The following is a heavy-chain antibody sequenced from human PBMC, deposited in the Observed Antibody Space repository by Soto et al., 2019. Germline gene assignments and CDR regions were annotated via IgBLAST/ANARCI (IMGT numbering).Heavy chain of an antibody. J-gene: IGHJ4*02. D-gene: IGHD1-26*01. CDR3: AKGEWELLAVGSDY. Sequence: EVQLLESGGGLVQPGGSLRLSCAASGFTFSSYAMSWVRQAPGKGLEWVSAISGSGGSTYYADSVKGRFTISRDNSKNTLYLQMNRLSAEDTAVYYCAKGEWELLAVGSDYWGQGTLVTVSS. CDR1: GFTFSSYA. CDR2: ISGSGGST. V-gene: IGHV3-23*01.